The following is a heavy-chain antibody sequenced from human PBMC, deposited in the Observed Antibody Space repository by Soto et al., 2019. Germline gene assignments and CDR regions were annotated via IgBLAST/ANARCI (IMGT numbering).Heavy chain of an antibody. J-gene: IGHJ4*02. CDR1: GFSLSTSGVG. CDR2: IFWDDDK. CDR3: ALSIPPSSYFHY. V-gene: IGHV2-5*02. Sequence: HITLKESGPTLVKPTQTLTLTCTFSGFSLSTSGVGVGWLRQAQGKALQWLALIFWDDDKRYRPALKSRLTITKDTTKNQVVLTMPNMDPVDTDKYYCALSIPPSSYFHYWGQGTLVTVSS.